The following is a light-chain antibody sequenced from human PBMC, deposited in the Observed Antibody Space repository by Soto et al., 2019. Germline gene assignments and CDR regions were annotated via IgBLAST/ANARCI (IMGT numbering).Light chain of an antibody. CDR2: DAS. CDR3: QQYHNWPRT. V-gene: IGKV3-15*01. CDR1: QSVSSY. Sequence: EIVLTQSPATLSLSPGERATLSCRASQSVSSYLAWYQQKPGQAPRLLIHDASTRATGIPARFSGSGSGTEFTLTISSLQSEDFAVYYCQQYHNWPRTFGQGTKVDIK. J-gene: IGKJ1*01.